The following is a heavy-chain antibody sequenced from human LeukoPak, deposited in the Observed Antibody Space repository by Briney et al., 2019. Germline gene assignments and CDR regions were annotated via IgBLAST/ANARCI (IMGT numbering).Heavy chain of an antibody. Sequence: GGSLRLSCAASGITFSSYAMSWVRQAPGKGLEWVSAISGSGGSTYYADSVKGRFTISRDNSKNTLYLQMNSLRAEDTAVYYCAKDARTDYCGGGSCYRIDWFDPWGQGTLVTVSS. V-gene: IGHV3-23*01. CDR2: ISGSGGST. D-gene: IGHD2-15*01. CDR3: AKDARTDYCGGGSCYRIDWFDP. J-gene: IGHJ5*02. CDR1: GITFSSYA.